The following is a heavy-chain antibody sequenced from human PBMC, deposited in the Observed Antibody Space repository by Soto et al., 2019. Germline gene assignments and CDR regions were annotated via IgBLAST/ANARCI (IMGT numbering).Heavy chain of an antibody. V-gene: IGHV3-72*01. CDR3: AREFSGYDYGMAV. CDR2: TRNKANSYTT. CDR1: GLTFSDHY. D-gene: IGHD1-26*01. J-gene: IGHJ6*02. Sequence: GVPLRLSCAASGLTFSDHYMDWVRQAPGKGLEWVGRTRNKANSYTTEYAASVKGRFTISRDDSKNSLYLQMNSLKTEDTAVYYCAREFSGYDYGMAVWGQGTTVTVSS.